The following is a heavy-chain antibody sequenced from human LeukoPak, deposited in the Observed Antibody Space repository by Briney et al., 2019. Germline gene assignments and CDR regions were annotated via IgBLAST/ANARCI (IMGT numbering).Heavy chain of an antibody. D-gene: IGHD3-22*01. J-gene: IGHJ4*02. CDR2: ISYDGSNK. V-gene: IGHV3-30*04. CDR1: GFTFSSYA. CDR3: ANWVVVPPWFDY. Sequence: PGGSLRLSCAASGFTFSSYAMHWVRQAPGKGLEWVAVISYDGSNKYYADSVKGRFTISRDNSKNTLYLQMNSLRAEDTAVYYCANWVVVPPWFDYWGQGTLVTVSS.